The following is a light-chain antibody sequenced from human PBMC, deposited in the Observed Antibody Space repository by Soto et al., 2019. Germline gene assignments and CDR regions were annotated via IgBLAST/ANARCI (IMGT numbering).Light chain of an antibody. J-gene: IGKJ1*01. CDR3: LLHKSYVWT. CDR2: AAS. Sequence: DIQMTQSPSTLSGSVGDRVTITCRASQGIRNDLSWYQQKPGKAPKLLIYAASSLQGGVPSRFSGSGSGTEFTLTITSLQPEDFATYFCLLHKSYVWTFGQGTKVDIK. CDR1: QGIRND. V-gene: IGKV1-17*01.